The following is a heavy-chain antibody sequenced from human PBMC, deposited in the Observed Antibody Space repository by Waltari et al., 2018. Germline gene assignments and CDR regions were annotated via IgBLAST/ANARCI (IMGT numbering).Heavy chain of an antibody. V-gene: IGHV3-30-3*01. CDR1: GFTFSSYA. CDR3: ARDGGDYPKRRAFDI. Sequence: AASGFTFSSYAMHWVRQAPGKGLEWVAVISYDGSNKYYADSGKGRFTISRDNSKNTRYLQMNSLRAEDTAVYYCARDGGDYPKRRAFDIWGQGTMVTVSS. J-gene: IGHJ3*02. CDR2: ISYDGSNK. D-gene: IGHD4-17*01.